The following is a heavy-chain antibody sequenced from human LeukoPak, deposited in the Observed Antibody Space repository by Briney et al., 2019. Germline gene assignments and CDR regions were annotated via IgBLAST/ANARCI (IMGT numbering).Heavy chain of an antibody. J-gene: IGHJ4*02. CDR2: FTDDSPPT. Sequence: PGGSLRLSCAASGFTFGDYSMSWVRQAPGKGLEWVSSFTDDSPPTYYADSVKGRFTISRDNSKNTLYLQMNNLRAEDTAVYYCAKKRDGTPYIANFDHWGQGTLVTVSP. CDR3: AKKRDGTPYIANFDH. D-gene: IGHD2-15*01. CDR1: GFTFGDYS. V-gene: IGHV3-23*01.